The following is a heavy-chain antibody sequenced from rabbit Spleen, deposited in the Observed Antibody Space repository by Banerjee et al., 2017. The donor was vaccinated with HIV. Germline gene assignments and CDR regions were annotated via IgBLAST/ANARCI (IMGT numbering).Heavy chain of an antibody. CDR3: ARDTGTSFSTYGMDL. CDR1: GVSFSSSDY. J-gene: IGHJ6*01. D-gene: IGHD8-1*01. CDR2: IAGSSSGFT. Sequence: VESGGDLVKPGASLTLTCTASGVSFSSSDYMCWVRQAPGKGLEWISCIAGSSSGFTYYASWAKGRFTCSKASSTTVTLQMTSLTAADTATYFCARDTGTSFSTYGMDLWGPGTLVTVS. V-gene: IGHV1S40*01.